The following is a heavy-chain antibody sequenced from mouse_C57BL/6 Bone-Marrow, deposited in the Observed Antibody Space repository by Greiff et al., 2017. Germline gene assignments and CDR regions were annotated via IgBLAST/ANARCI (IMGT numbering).Heavy chain of an antibody. Sequence: EVKLMESGGGLVKPGGSLKLSCAASGFTFSSYAMSWVRQTPEKRLEWVATISDGGSYTYYPDNVKGRFTISRDNAKNNLYLQMSHLKSEDTAMYYCARDLIYYGTDYFDYWGQGTTLTVSS. CDR2: ISDGGSYT. V-gene: IGHV5-4*01. CDR3: ARDLIYYGTDYFDY. CDR1: GFTFSSYA. J-gene: IGHJ2*01. D-gene: IGHD1-1*01.